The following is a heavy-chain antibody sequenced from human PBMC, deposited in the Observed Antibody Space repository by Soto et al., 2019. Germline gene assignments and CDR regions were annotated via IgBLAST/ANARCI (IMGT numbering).Heavy chain of an antibody. D-gene: IGHD1-20*01. Sequence: EVQLVESGGGLVQPGGSLRLSCAASEFTFDKYYMTWVRQAPGKGPEWVANIKPDGSEQYYVDSVKGRFTISRDNANHSLYLQMNRLRAEDTAVYFCARGNWNYYYGFDVWGQGTTVTVSS. CDR2: IKPDGSEQ. CDR1: EFTFDKYY. J-gene: IGHJ6*02. V-gene: IGHV3-7*01. CDR3: ARGNWNYYYGFDV.